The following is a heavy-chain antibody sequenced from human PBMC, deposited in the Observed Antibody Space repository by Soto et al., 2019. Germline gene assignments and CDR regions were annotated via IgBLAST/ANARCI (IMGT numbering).Heavy chain of an antibody. CDR2: IIPIFGTA. J-gene: IGHJ6*02. D-gene: IGHD2-15*01. CDR1: GVTISSYA. Sequence: SVKVSCKASGVTISSYAISWVRQAPGQGLEWMGGIIPIFGTANYAQKFQGRVTITADESTSTAYMELSSLRSEDTAVYYCARAYCSGGSCYSGFSYYYGMDVWGQGTTVTV. CDR3: ARAYCSGGSCYSGFSYYYGMDV. V-gene: IGHV1-69*13.